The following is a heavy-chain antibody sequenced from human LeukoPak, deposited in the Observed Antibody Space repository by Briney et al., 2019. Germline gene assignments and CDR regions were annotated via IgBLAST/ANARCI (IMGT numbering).Heavy chain of an antibody. CDR1: GGSISSSSYY. J-gene: IGHJ3*02. CDR3: ARLQYYYDSSGLTGNAFDI. CDR2: IYYSGST. D-gene: IGHD3-22*01. V-gene: IGHV4-39*01. Sequence: SETLSLTCTVSGGSISSSSYYWGWIRQPPGKGLEWIGSIYYSGSTYYSPSLKSRVTISVDTSKNQFSLKLSSVTAADTAVYYCARLQYYYDSSGLTGNAFDIWGQGTMVTVSS.